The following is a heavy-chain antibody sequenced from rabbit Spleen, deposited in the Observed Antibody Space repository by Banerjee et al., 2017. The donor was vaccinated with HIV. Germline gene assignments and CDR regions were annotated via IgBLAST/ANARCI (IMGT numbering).Heavy chain of an antibody. CDR2: IDAGSSGFT. V-gene: IGHV1S40*01. D-gene: IGHD6-1*01. J-gene: IGHJ4*01. CDR1: GVSFSYSSY. CDR3: AREKSGIVGYDL. Sequence: QSLEESGGGLVKPGGTLTLTCTASGVSFSYSSYMCWVRQAPGKGLEWIACIDAGSSGFTYFATWAKGRFTISKTSSTTVTLQMTSLTAADTATYFCAREKSGIVGYDLWGPGTLVT.